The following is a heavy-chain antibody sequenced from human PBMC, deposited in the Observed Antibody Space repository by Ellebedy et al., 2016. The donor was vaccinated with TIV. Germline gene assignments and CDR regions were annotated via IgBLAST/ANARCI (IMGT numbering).Heavy chain of an antibody. CDR2: ISGSGGST. V-gene: IGHV3-23*01. Sequence: GESLKISXAASGFTFSSYAMSWVRQALGKGLEWVSAISGSGGSTYYADSVKGRFTISRDNSKNTLYLQMKSLRAEDTAVYYCAKNSGYDFFDYWGQGTLVTVSS. CDR3: AKNSGYDFFDY. J-gene: IGHJ4*02. D-gene: IGHD5-12*01. CDR1: GFTFSSYA.